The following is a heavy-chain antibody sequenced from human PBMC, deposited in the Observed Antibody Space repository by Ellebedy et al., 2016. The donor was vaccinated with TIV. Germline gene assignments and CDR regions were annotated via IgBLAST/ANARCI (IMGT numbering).Heavy chain of an antibody. Sequence: AASVKVSCKASGGTFSSYAISWVRQVPGQGLEWMGGIIPRFGRPNSAQKFKGRVTITADESSSTAYMELSGLRSDDTAVYYCARDSGANFLGLSFGLWGRGTLVTVSS. V-gene: IGHV1-69*13. CDR1: GGTFSSYA. J-gene: IGHJ2*01. CDR2: IIPRFGRP. D-gene: IGHD4/OR15-4a*01. CDR3: ARDSGANFLGLSFGL.